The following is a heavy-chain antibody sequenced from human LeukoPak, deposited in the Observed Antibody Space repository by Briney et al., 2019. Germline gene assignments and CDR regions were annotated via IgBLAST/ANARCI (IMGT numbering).Heavy chain of an antibody. CDR1: GYTFTGYY. D-gene: IGHD3-22*01. CDR3: ARPMESYYYDSSGRFDY. V-gene: IGHV1-46*01. Sequence: GASVKVSCKASGYTFTGYYMHWVRQAPGQGLEWMGIINPSGGSTSYAQKFQGRVTMTRDTSTSTVYMELSSLRSEDTAVYYCARPMESYYYDSSGRFDYWGQGTLVTVSS. CDR2: INPSGGST. J-gene: IGHJ4*02.